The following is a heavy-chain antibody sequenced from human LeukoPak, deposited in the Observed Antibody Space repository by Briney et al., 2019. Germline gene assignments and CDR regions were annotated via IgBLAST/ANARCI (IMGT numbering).Heavy chain of an antibody. CDR3: ARDSYYYDSSGYYKYYYYMDV. V-gene: IGHV1-18*01. Sequence: ASVKVSCKAAGYTFTSYGISWVRQAPGQGLEWMGWINAYNGNTNYAQKLQGRVTMTTDTSTSTAYMELRSLRSDDTAVYYCARDSYYYDSSGYYKYYYYMDVWGKGTTVTVSS. CDR2: INAYNGNT. J-gene: IGHJ6*03. CDR1: GYTFTSYG. D-gene: IGHD3-22*01.